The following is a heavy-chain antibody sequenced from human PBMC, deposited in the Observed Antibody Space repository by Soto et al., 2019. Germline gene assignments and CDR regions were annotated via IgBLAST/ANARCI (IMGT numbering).Heavy chain of an antibody. Sequence: PSETLSLTCTVSGGYISSYYWSWIRQPPGKGLEWIGYIYYSGSTNYNPSLKSRVTISVDTSKNQFSLKLSSVTAADTAVYYCARDRGHKLFFFGELPSDNYYHYGMGVCGEGTTGTGSS. J-gene: IGHJ6*04. CDR3: ARDRGHKLFFFGELPSDNYYHYGMGV. CDR2: IYYSGST. V-gene: IGHV4-59*01. CDR1: GGYISSYY. D-gene: IGHD3-3*01.